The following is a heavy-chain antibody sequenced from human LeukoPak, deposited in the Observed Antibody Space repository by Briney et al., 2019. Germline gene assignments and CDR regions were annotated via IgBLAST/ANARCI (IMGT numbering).Heavy chain of an antibody. CDR1: GFTFSSYW. J-gene: IGHJ5*02. D-gene: IGHD3-9*01. CDR2: INSDGSSI. Sequence: GGSLRLSCVVSGFTFSSYWMHWVRQAPGKGLVWVSRINSDGSSIRYADSVKGRFTISRDNAKNTLYLQMNSLIAEDTAVYYCARVNDILTGYYLGGAFDPWGQGTLVTVSS. CDR3: ARVNDILTGYYLGGAFDP. V-gene: IGHV3-74*01.